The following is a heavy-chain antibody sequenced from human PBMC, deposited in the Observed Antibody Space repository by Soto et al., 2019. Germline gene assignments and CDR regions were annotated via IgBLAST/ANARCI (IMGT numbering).Heavy chain of an antibody. V-gene: IGHV3-7*05. D-gene: IGHD6-13*01. CDR1: GFAFGSYW. J-gene: IGHJ3*02. Sequence: EVQLVESGGTLVQPGGSLRLSCEGSGFAFGSYWMTWVRQAPGKGLEWVANIRGDGSKKSYLDSVSGRFTIFRDNAENSLYLQMNSLRDEDTALYYCARDVSPGSSSIYLDAFDIWGQGTMVTVSS. CDR2: IRGDGSKK. CDR3: ARDVSPGSSSIYLDAFDI.